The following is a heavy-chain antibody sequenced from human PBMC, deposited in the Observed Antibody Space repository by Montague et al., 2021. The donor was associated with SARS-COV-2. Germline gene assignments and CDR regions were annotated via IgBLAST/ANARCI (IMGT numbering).Heavy chain of an antibody. V-gene: IGHV3-33*06. CDR3: AKESVWGAFDI. Sequence: SLRLSCAASGFTFSSYGMHWVRQAPGKGLEWVAVIWYDGGNKYYADSVKGRFTISRDNSKNTLYLQMNSLRAEDTAVYYCAKESVWGAFDIWGQGTMVTVSS. J-gene: IGHJ3*02. CDR2: IWYDGGNK. CDR1: GFTFSSYG. D-gene: IGHD3-16*01.